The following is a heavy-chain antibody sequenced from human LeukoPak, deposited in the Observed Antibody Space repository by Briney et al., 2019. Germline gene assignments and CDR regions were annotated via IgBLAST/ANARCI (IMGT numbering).Heavy chain of an antibody. J-gene: IGHJ5*02. CDR3: AKGSGSGWYGWFAP. CDR1: GFSFSNYG. CDR2: ISRSGDST. Sequence: GGSLRLSCAASGFSFSNYGMNWVRQAPGKGLEWVSAISRSGDSTYYAASVKGRFTISRDNSKNTFYLQMNNLRAEDTAVYFCAKGSGSGWYGWFAPWGQGTLVTVSS. V-gene: IGHV3-23*01. D-gene: IGHD6-19*01.